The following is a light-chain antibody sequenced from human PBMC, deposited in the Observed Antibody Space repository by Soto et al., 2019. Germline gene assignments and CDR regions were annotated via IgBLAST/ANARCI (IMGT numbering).Light chain of an antibody. CDR2: WAS. Sequence: DIVMTQSPDSLAVSLGERATINCKSSQSVFYSSNKYNYLAWYQQKPGQPPKLLIYWASTRESGVPDRFSGSGSGTDFTLTISSLQTEDVAVYYCQQYYSTPYTFGQGTRLEIK. CDR1: QSVFYSSNKYNY. J-gene: IGKJ2*01. CDR3: QQYYSTPYT. V-gene: IGKV4-1*01.